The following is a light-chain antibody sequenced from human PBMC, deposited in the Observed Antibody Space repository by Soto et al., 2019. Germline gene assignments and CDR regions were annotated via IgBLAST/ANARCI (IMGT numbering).Light chain of an antibody. CDR1: QSVSSY. CDR2: DAS. V-gene: IGKV3-11*01. CDR3: QQRSNWPRFT. Sequence: EMVLSQSPATLSLSPGERATLSCRASQSVSSYLAWYQQKPGQAPRPLIYDASNRATGIPARFSGSGSGTDFTLTISSLEPEDFAVYYCQQRSNWPRFTFGPGT. J-gene: IGKJ3*01.